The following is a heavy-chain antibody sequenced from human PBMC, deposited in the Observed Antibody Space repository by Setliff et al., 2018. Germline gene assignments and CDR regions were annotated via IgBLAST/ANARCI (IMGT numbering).Heavy chain of an antibody. V-gene: IGHV4-61*02. CDR3: ARGPVMIVATGYFDY. CDR2: IYTSGST. D-gene: IGHD3-22*01. Sequence: SETLSLTCTVSGGSISSGSYYWSWIRQPAGKGLEWIGRIYTSGSTNYNPSFKSRVTISVDTSKNQFSLKLSSVTAADAAVYYCARGPVMIVATGYFDYWGQGTLVTVSS. CDR1: GGSISSGSYY. J-gene: IGHJ4*02.